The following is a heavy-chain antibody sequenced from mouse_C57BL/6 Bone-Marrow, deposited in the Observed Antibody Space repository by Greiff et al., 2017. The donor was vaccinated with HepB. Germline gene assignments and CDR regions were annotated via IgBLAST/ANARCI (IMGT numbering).Heavy chain of an antibody. J-gene: IGHJ3*01. CDR2: INPYNGGT. Sequence: VQLKESGPVLVKPGASVKMSCKASGYTFTDYYMNWVKQSHGKSLEWIGVINPYNGGTSYNQKFKGKATLTVDKSSSTAYMELNSLTSEDSAVYYCARDDGYYDRFAYWGQGTLVTVSA. CDR3: ARDDGYYDRFAY. CDR1: GYTFTDYY. V-gene: IGHV1-19*01. D-gene: IGHD2-3*01.